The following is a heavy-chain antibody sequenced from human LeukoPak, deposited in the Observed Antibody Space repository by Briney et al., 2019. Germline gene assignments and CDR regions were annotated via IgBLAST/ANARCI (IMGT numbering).Heavy chain of an antibody. J-gene: IGHJ6*03. V-gene: IGHV4-61*05. CDR3: ARVVGCSGGSCYSSSLAYYYYYYMDV. CDR1: GGSISSSSYY. Sequence: PSETLSLTCTVSGGSISSSSYYWSWIRQPPGKGLEWIGYIYYSGSTNYNPSLKSRVTISVDTSKNQFSLKLSSVTAADTAVYYCARVVGCSGGSCYSSSLAYYYYYYMDVWGKGTTVTISS. D-gene: IGHD2-15*01. CDR2: IYYSGST.